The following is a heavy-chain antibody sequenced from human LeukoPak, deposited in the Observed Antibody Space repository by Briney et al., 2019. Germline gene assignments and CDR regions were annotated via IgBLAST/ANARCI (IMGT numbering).Heavy chain of an antibody. CDR3: ARGGGGYYGSGSYLIDH. J-gene: IGHJ4*02. CDR2: ISVYNGNT. D-gene: IGHD3-10*01. CDR1: GYSFRNYG. Sequence: ASVKVSCKASGYSFRNYGISWVRQAPGQGLEYMGWISVYNGNTNYAQRLQGRVTMTADTSTSTVYMELRSLRSDDTAVYYCARGGGGYYGSGSYLIDHWGQGTLVTVSS. V-gene: IGHV1-18*01.